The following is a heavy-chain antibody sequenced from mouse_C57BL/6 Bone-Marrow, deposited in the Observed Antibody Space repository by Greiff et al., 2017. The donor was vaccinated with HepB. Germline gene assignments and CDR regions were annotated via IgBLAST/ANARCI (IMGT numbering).Heavy chain of an antibody. CDR2: IWTGGGT. D-gene: IGHD1-1*01. CDR1: GFSLTSYA. Sequence: VKVIESGPGLVAPSQSLSITCTVSGFSLTSYAISWVRQPPGKGLEWLGVIWTGGGTNYNSALKSRLSISKDNSKSQVFLKMNSLQTDDTARYYCARNLGITTVVAFDYWGQGTTLTVSS. CDR3: ARNLGITTVVAFDY. V-gene: IGHV2-9-1*01. J-gene: IGHJ2*01.